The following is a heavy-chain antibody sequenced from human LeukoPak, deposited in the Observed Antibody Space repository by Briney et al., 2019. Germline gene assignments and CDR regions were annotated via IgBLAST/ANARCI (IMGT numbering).Heavy chain of an antibody. J-gene: IGHJ3*02. V-gene: IGHV1-2*02. D-gene: IGHD1-26*01. Sequence: ASVKVSCKASRYTFTGYYMHWVRQAPGQGLEWMGWINPNSGGTNYAQKFQGRVTMTRDTSISTAYMELSRLRSDDTAVYYCARDDSGSYLAFDIWGQGTMVTVSS. CDR1: RYTFTGYY. CDR2: INPNSGGT. CDR3: ARDDSGSYLAFDI.